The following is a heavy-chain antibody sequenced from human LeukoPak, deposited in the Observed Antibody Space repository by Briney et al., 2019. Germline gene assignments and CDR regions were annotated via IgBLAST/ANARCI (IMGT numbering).Heavy chain of an antibody. CDR1: GFTFSSYG. J-gene: IGHJ4*02. V-gene: IGHV3-30*02. CDR2: IRYDGSNK. CDR3: AKFPGYSGGWYYSDY. D-gene: IGHD6-19*01. Sequence: GGSLRLSCAASGFTFSSYGMHWVRQAPGKGLEWVAFIRYDGSNKYYADSVKGRFTISRDNSKNTLYLQMNSLRTEDTAVYYCAKFPGYSGGWYYSDYWGQGPLVPVSS.